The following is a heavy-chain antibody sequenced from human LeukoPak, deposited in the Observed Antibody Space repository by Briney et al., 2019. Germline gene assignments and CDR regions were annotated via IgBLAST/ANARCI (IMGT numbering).Heavy chain of an antibody. Sequence: GGSLRLSCAASGFTFSSYGMHWVRQAPGKGLEWVAVISYDGSNKYYADSVKGRFTISRDNSKNTLYLQMNSLRAEDTAVYYCAKGDYDFWSGYLPPIDYWGQGTLVTVSS. D-gene: IGHD3-3*01. CDR1: GFTFSSYG. V-gene: IGHV3-30*18. J-gene: IGHJ4*02. CDR3: AKGDYDFWSGYLPPIDY. CDR2: ISYDGSNK.